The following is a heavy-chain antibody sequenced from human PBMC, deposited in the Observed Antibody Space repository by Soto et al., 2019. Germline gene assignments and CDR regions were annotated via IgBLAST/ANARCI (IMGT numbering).Heavy chain of an antibody. V-gene: IGHV3-23*01. J-gene: IGHJ4*02. CDR2: IGGGGGST. Sequence: EVQLLESGGGLVHPGGSLRLSCAASGLTLTSYAMSWVRQPPGKGLEWVSAIGGGGGSTYYADSVKGRFTISRDNSKNTLYLQMNSLRAEDTAVYYCAKGRGQWLVRFPVDYWGQGTLVTVSS. CDR1: GLTLTSYA. CDR3: AKGRGQWLVRFPVDY. D-gene: IGHD6-19*01.